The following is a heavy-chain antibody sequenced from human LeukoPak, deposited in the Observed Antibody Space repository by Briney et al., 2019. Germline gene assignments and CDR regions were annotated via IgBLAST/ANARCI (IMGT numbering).Heavy chain of an antibody. V-gene: IGHV4-38-2*02. CDR2: IYHSGST. Sequence: TSETLSLTCTVSGYSISSGYYWGWIRQPPGKGLEWIGSIYHSGSTYYNPSLKSRVTISVDTSKNQFSLKLSSVTAADTAVYYCAKEGMIRGVIDYWGQGALVTVSS. CDR1: GYSISSGYY. CDR3: AKEGMIRGVIDY. D-gene: IGHD3-10*01. J-gene: IGHJ4*02.